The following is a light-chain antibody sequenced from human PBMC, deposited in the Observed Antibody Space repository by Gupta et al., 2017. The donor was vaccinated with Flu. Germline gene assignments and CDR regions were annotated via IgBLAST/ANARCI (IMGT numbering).Light chain of an antibody. J-gene: IGKJ3*01. CDR1: QGISSF. V-gene: IGKV1-9*01. CDR2: AAS. CDR3: LQRNSSPLP. Sequence: DMQLTQSPSFLSASIGDRVTIACRVSQGISSFLAWYQQRPGQAPKLLIFAASSVQSGVPSRFSGSESGTEFTLTIRSLQPEDFATYYCLQRNSSPLPFGPGTKVETK.